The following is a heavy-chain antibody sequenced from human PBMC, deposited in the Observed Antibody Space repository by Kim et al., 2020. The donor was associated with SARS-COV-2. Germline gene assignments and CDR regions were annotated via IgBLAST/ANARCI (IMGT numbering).Heavy chain of an antibody. CDR3: AREGGSTFFFDY. J-gene: IGHJ4*02. CDR2: ISSNGGST. Sequence: GGSLRLSCAASGFTFSSYAMHWVRQAPGKGLEYVSAISSNGGSTYYANSVKGRFTISRDNSKNTLYLQMGRLRAEDMAVYYCAREGGSTFFFDYWGQGTLVTVSS. D-gene: IGHD3-3*01. V-gene: IGHV3-64*01. CDR1: GFTFSSYA.